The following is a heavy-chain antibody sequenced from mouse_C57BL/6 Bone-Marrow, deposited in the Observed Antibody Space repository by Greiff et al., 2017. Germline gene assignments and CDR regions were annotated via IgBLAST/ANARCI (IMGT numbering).Heavy chain of an antibody. Sequence: EVQLQQSGPELVKPGASVKISCKASGYTFTDYYMNWVKQSHGKSLEWIGDINPNNGGTSYNQKFKGKATLTVDKSSSTAYMELRSLTSEDSAVYYCARAMYYYGSSHWYFDVWGTGTTVTVSS. CDR3: ARAMYYYGSSHWYFDV. V-gene: IGHV1-26*01. CDR2: INPNNGGT. CDR1: GYTFTDYY. J-gene: IGHJ1*03. D-gene: IGHD1-1*01.